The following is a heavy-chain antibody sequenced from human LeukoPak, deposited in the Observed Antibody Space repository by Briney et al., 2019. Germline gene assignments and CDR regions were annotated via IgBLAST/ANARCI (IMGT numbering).Heavy chain of an antibody. CDR1: VFIFGDYA. V-gene: IGHV3-9*01. CDR2: ITWNRGSI. D-gene: IGHD3-10*01. J-gene: IGHJ4*02. CDR3: AKGLPMTILRGVIMD. Sequence: PGGSLRLFCAACVFIFGDYAMHCVRHAPGKGLEGVLGITWNRGSIGYGDTVKGRFTISRDNAKNCLYRQMNSQRPEDTALYYCAKGLPMTILRGVIMDWGQGTLVTVSS.